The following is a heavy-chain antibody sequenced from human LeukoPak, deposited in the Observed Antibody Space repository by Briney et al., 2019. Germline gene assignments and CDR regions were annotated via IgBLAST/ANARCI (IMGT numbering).Heavy chain of an antibody. CDR3: ARGDRIAAHLDYYYYYMDV. CDR1: GYTFTSYD. CDR2: MNPNSGNT. D-gene: IGHD6-6*01. J-gene: IGHJ6*03. Sequence: ASVKVSCKASGYTFTSYDINWVRQATGQGLEWMGWMNPNSGNTGYAQKFQGRVTMTRDTSISTAYMELSSLRSEDTAVYYCARGDRIAAHLDYYYYYMDVWGKGTTVTVSS. V-gene: IGHV1-8*01.